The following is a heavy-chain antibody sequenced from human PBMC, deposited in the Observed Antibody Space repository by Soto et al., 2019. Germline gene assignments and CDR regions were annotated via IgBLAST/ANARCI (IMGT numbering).Heavy chain of an antibody. Sequence: QVQLVQSGAEVKKPGSSVKVSCKASGGTFSSYAISWVRQAPGQGLEWMGGIIPIFGTANYAQKFQGRVTITADKSTSTAYMELSSLRSEDTAVYYCALGYCSSTSCYRDWFDPWGQGTLVTVSS. CDR2: IIPIFGTA. D-gene: IGHD2-2*02. CDR3: ALGYCSSTSCYRDWFDP. V-gene: IGHV1-69*06. CDR1: GGTFSSYA. J-gene: IGHJ5*02.